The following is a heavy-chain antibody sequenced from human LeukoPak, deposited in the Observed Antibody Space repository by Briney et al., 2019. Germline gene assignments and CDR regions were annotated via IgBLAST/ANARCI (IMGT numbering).Heavy chain of an antibody. D-gene: IGHD2-2*01. J-gene: IGHJ4*02. CDR1: GDSISGSKYF. CDR2: FYSGGST. V-gene: IGHV4-39*07. Sequence: SETLSLTCTVFGDSISGSKYFWGWIRQPPGKGLEWIGNFYSGGSTYYNPSLKSRVTISVDTSKNQFSLKLSSVTAADTAVYYCARDVVAMGHGSSYCSSTSCYGPHFDYWGQGTLVTVSS. CDR3: ARDVVAMGHGSSYCSSTSCYGPHFDY.